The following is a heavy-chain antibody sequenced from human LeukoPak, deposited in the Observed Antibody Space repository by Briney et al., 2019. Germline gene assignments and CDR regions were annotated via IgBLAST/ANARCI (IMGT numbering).Heavy chain of an antibody. D-gene: IGHD5-12*01. Sequence: SETLSLTCTVSGGSISSYYWSWIRQPPGKGLEWIGYIYYSGSTNYNPSLKSRVTISVDTSKNQFSLKLSSVTAADTAVYYCAREISDIVATRGAYYFDYWGQGTLVTVSS. CDR3: AREISDIVATRGAYYFDY. CDR1: GGSISSYY. CDR2: IYYSGST. J-gene: IGHJ4*02. V-gene: IGHV4-59*12.